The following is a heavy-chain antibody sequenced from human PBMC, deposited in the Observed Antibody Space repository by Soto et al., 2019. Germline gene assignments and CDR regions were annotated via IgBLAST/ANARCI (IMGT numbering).Heavy chain of an antibody. V-gene: IGHV3-7*01. Sequence: GGSLRLSCEASGFTFSSYWMSWVRQAPGKGLEWVANINQHGSDKYYVDSVKGRFTISRDNAKNSVYLQMNSLRVEDTAVYYCATDSPFDIWGQGTMVTVSS. CDR2: INQHGSDK. CDR1: GFTFSSYW. J-gene: IGHJ3*02. CDR3: ATDSPFDI.